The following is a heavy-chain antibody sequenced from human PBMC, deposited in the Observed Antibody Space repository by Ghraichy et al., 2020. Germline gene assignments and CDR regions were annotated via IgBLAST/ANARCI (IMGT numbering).Heavy chain of an antibody. CDR1: GGSISSSSYY. D-gene: IGHD3-22*01. CDR2: IYYSGST. V-gene: IGHV4-39*01. J-gene: IGHJ4*02. CDR3: ARQSYGYYYDSSGYLYYFDY. Sequence: ESLNISCTVSGGSISSSSYYWGWIRQPPGKGLEWIGSIYYSGSTYYNPSLKSRVTISVDTSKNQFSLKLSSVTAADTAVYYCARQSYGYYYDSSGYLYYFDYWGQGTLVTVSS.